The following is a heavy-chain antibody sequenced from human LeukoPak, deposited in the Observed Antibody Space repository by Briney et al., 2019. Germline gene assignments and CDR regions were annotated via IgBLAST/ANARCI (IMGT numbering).Heavy chain of an antibody. CDR1: GFTFSSYW. CDR2: INSDGSST. CDR3: AKERAGRGSSSYYGMDV. Sequence: GGSLRLSCAASGFTFSSYWMHWVRQAPGEGLVWVSRINSDGSSTSYADSVKGRFTTSRDNSKNTLNLQMNSLRAEDTAVYYCAKERAGRGSSSYYGMDVWGQGTTVTVSS. V-gene: IGHV3-74*01. J-gene: IGHJ6*02. D-gene: IGHD2-15*01.